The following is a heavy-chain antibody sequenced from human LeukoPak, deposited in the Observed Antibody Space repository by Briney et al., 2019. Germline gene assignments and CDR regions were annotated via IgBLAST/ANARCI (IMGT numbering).Heavy chain of an antibody. Sequence: SETLSLTCTVSSGSISSSSYYWGWIRQPPGKGLEWIGSIYYSGSTYYNPSLKSRVTISVDTSKNQFSLKLSSVTAADTAVYYCAMPGYSSGAIDYWGQGTLVTVSS. CDR2: IYYSGST. CDR3: AMPGYSSGAIDY. V-gene: IGHV4-39*01. J-gene: IGHJ4*02. CDR1: SGSISSSSYY. D-gene: IGHD6-19*01.